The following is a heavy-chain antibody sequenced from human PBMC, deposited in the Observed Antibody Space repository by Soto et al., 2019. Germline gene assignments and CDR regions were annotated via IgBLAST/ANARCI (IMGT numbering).Heavy chain of an antibody. D-gene: IGHD6-19*01. J-gene: IGHJ5*02. CDR3: ARGVAVAGTDYWFDP. V-gene: IGHV4-34*01. Sequence: SETLSLTCAVYGGSFSGYYWSWIRQPPGKGLEWIGEINHSGSTNYNPSLKSRVTISVDTSKNQFSLKLSSVTAADTAVYYCARGVAVAGTDYWFDPWGQGTLVTVSS. CDR1: GGSFSGYY. CDR2: INHSGST.